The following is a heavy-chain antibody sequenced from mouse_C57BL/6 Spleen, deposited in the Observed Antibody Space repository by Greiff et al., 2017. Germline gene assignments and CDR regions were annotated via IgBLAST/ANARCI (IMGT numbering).Heavy chain of an antibody. Sequence: EVTVEASGGGLVKPGGSLQLSCAASGFTFSSYAMSWVRQTPEKRLEWVATISDGRSYTYYPDHVKGRFTISRDNAKNNLYLQMSHLKSEDTAMYNCARVGNYYGSLVDYWGQGTTLTVSS. J-gene: IGHJ2*01. D-gene: IGHD1-1*01. CDR3: ARVGNYYGSLVDY. V-gene: IGHV5-4*03. CDR2: ISDGRSYT. CDR1: GFTFSSYA.